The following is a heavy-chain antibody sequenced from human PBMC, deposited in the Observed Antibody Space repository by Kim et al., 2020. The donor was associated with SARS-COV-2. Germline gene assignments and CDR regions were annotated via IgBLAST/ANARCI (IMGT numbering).Heavy chain of an antibody. J-gene: IGHJ3*02. CDR3: ARGVDTAMYAFDI. D-gene: IGHD5-18*01. CDR1: GGSFSGYY. CDR2: INHSGST. V-gene: IGHV4-34*01. Sequence: SETLSLTCAVYGGSFSGYYWSWIRQPPGKGLEWIGEINHSGSTNYNPSLKSRVTISVDTSKNQFSLKLSSVTAADTAVYYCARGVDTAMYAFDIWGQGTMVTVSS.